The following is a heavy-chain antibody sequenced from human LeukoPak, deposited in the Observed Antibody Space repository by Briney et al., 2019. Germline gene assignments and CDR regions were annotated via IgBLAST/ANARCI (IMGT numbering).Heavy chain of an antibody. J-gene: IGHJ4*02. D-gene: IGHD6-25*01. CDR2: IYYSGST. CDR3: ARMSPYSSVSRPSYIDY. CDR1: GGSISSYY. V-gene: IGHV4-59*12. Sequence: SETLSLTCTVSGGSISSYYWSWIRQPPGKGLEWIGYIYYSGSTNYNPPLKSRVTISVDTSKNQFSLKLSSVTAADTAVFYCARMSPYSSVSRPSYIDYWGQGTLVTVSS.